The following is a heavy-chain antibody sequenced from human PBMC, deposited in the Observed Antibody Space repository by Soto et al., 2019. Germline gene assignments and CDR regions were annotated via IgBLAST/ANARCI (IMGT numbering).Heavy chain of an antibody. V-gene: IGHV3-23*01. D-gene: IGHD3-3*01. CDR2: ISGSGDRT. CDR1: GFTFSSYA. J-gene: IGHJ6*02. CDR3: AKVVRFLEWFYYYGMDV. Sequence: PGGSLRLSCAASGFTFSSYAMSWVRQAPGKGLEWVSAISGSGDRTYYADSVKGRFTISRDISKNTLYLEMSSPSAEDTAVYYCAKVVRFLEWFYYYGMDVWGQGTTVTVSS.